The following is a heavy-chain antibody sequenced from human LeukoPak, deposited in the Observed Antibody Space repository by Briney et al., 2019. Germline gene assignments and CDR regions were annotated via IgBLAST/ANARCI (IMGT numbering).Heavy chain of an antibody. V-gene: IGHV3-74*01. CDR2: INDDGSDT. CDR1: GFTFKLYW. J-gene: IGHJ3*02. Sequence: PGGSLRLSCAVSGFTFKLYWMHWVRQAPGKGPVWVSRINDDGSDTTYADSVKGRFTISRDDAKNMLFLQMNSLRAEDTAVYYCAKCHGYSNGVSHAFGIWGQGTVVTVSS. CDR3: AKCHGYSNGVSHAFGI. D-gene: IGHD2-15*01.